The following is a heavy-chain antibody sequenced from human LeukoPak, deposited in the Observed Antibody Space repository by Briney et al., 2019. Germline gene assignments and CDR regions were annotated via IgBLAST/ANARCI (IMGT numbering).Heavy chain of an antibody. D-gene: IGHD3-22*01. J-gene: IGHJ4*02. CDR2: IIPIFGTA. V-gene: IGHV1-69*13. CDR3: ASNPYYDSSGGGFDY. CDR1: GGTFSSYA. Sequence: GASVKVSCKASGGTFSSYAISWVRQAPGQGLEWMGGIIPIFGTANSAQKFQGRVTITADESTSTAYMELSSPRSEDTAVYYCASNPYYDSSGGGFDYWGQGTLVTVSS.